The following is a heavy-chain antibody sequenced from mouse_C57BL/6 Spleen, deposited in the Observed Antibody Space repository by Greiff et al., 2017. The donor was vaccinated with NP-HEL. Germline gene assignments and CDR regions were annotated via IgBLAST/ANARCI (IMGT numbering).Heavy chain of an antibody. J-gene: IGHJ4*01. V-gene: IGHV5-17*01. CDR2: ISRGSGTT. CDR1: GFTFSDYG. D-gene: IGHD2-3*01. Sequence: DVQLVESGGGLVKPGGSLKLSCAASGFTFSDYGMHWVRQAPEKGLEWVAYISRGSGTTYYADTVKGRFTISRDNAKNTLFLQMTSLRSEDTAMYYCARLEVGYSSSMDYWGQGTSVTVSS. CDR3: ARLEVGYSSSMDY.